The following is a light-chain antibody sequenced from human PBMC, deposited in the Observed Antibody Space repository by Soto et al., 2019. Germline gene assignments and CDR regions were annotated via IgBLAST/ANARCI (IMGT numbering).Light chain of an antibody. V-gene: IGKV3-15*01. CDR1: QSVNSN. J-gene: IGKJ4*01. CDR3: QQYNFWPPLT. Sequence: EIVMTQSPATLSVSPGERATLSCRASQSVNSNLAWYRQKPGQAPRLLISDASPRATGVPARFSGRGSGREFTLTTSSMQSEDSGIYYCQQYNFWPPLTFGGGTKVEIK. CDR2: DAS.